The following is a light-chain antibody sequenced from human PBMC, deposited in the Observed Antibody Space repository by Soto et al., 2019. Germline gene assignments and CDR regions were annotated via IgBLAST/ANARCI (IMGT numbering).Light chain of an antibody. Sequence: QSVLTQPPSVSAAPGQKVTISCSGSGSNIGNNFVSWYQQFPGTAPKLLIYDNNKRPSGIPDRFSGSKSGTSATLGITGLQTGDEADYYCGKWENSLSAYVFGAGTKATVL. CDR1: GSNIGNNF. CDR3: GKWENSLSAYV. V-gene: IGLV1-51*01. J-gene: IGLJ1*01. CDR2: DNN.